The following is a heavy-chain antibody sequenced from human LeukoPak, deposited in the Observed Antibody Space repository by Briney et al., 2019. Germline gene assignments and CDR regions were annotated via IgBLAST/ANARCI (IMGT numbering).Heavy chain of an antibody. V-gene: IGHV3-23*01. CDR3: AKDRLTVAHFDY. Sequence: GGSLRLSCAASRFTFSNYGMSWVRQAPGKGVEWVSAISGSGGSTYYADSVKGRFTISRDNSTNTLYLQMNSLRAEDTAVYYCAKDRLTVAHFDYWGQGTPVTVSS. CDR2: ISGSGGST. D-gene: IGHD4-23*01. CDR1: RFTFSNYG. J-gene: IGHJ4*02.